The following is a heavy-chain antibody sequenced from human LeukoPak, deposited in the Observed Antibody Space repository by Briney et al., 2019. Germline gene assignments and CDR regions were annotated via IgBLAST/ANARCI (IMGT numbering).Heavy chain of an antibody. Sequence: PGGSLRLSCAASGFIVSSNYMSWVRQAPGKGLEWVSIIYSGSSTYYADSVKGRFTISSDNSKNTLFLQMSSLRAEDTAVYYCARGTAMASYYFDYWGQGTLVTVSS. D-gene: IGHD5-18*01. CDR1: GFIVSSNY. CDR2: IYSGSST. V-gene: IGHV3-66*02. CDR3: ARGTAMASYYFDY. J-gene: IGHJ4*02.